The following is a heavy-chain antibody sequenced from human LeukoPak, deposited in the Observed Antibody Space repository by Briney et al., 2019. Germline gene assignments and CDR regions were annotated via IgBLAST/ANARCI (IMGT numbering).Heavy chain of an antibody. V-gene: IGHV3-23*01. CDR3: AKDSSSYDWGYMDV. CDR2: IGGSDGRT. D-gene: IGHD3-22*01. CDR1: GFTFSTYA. J-gene: IGHJ6*03. Sequence: PGGSLRLSCAASGFTFSTYAMSWVRQAPEKGLEWVSLIGGSDGRTRYADSVKGRFTISRDNSKNTLYLEMNSLRAEDTAVYYCAKDSSSYDWGYMDVWGKGTTVTISS.